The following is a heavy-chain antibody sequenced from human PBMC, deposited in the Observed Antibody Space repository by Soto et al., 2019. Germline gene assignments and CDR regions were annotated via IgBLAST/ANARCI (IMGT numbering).Heavy chain of an antibody. CDR2: MNTHNGNT. D-gene: IGHD3-16*01. Sequence: ASVKVSCKASGYTFTTYGISWVRQAPGQGLEWMGWMNTHNGNTNYAQNLQGRVIMTADTSTSTAYMELRSLRSDDTAVYYCTREGSAPDYYYGMDAWGQGTTVTVSS. CDR3: TREGSAPDYYYGMDA. CDR1: GYTFTTYG. V-gene: IGHV1-18*01. J-gene: IGHJ6*02.